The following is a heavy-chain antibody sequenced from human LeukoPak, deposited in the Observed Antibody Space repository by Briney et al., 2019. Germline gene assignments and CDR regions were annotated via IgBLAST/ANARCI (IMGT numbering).Heavy chain of an antibody. D-gene: IGHD2/OR15-2a*01. V-gene: IGHV4-4*02. J-gene: IGHJ4*02. CDR2: IFHSGST. Sequence: PSETLSLTCAVSGDPLNTNTWRSWARQPPGKGLEWTGEIFHSGSTHYHPSLESRLTISMDKSKNSFSLRLTSVTAPDTPVYYFAREIFGARAFLYWGQGILVTDSP. CDR3: AREIFGARAFLY. CDR1: GDPLNTNTW.